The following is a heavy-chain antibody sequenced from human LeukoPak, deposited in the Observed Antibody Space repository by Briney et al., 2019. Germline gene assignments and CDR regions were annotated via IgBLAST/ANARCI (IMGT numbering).Heavy chain of an antibody. D-gene: IGHD5-24*01. J-gene: IGHJ3*02. CDR1: GGSISRSSDY. CDR3: ARHPAGYKFAFVI. V-gene: IGHV4-39*01. CDR2: TSYSGNT. Sequence: SETLSLTCTVSGGSISRSSDYCGWIRQPPGKGLEWIGSTSYSGNTYLNPSLKSRVTLSVDTSKNQFSLRLSSVTAADTAIYYCARHPAGYKFAFVIWGQGTMVTVSS.